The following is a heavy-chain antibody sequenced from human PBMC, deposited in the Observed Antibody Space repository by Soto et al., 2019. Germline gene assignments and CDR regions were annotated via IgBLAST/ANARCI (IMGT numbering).Heavy chain of an antibody. CDR2: SRNRVNSHTT. CDR3: TPGLLGGAPYYTFHGIDV. V-gene: IGHV3-72*01. Sequence: EVQLVESGGGLVQPGGYLRLSCAASGFTFSDHYMDWVRQAPGKGLEWVARSRNRVNSHTTEYAASVKGRFTISRDESKSYLYLQSNSLKIEHTAVYYCTPGLLGGAPYYTFHGIDVWGQGTTVTVFS. D-gene: IGHD1-26*01. CDR1: GFTFSDHY. J-gene: IGHJ6*01.